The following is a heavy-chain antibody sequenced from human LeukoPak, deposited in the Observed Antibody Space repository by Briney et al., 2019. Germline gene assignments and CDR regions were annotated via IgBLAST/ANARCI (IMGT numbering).Heavy chain of an antibody. CDR1: GYTFTSYY. D-gene: IGHD5-12*01. J-gene: IGHJ4*02. CDR3: ARSLRRRSGYEEVGHFDY. Sequence: GASVKVSCKASGYTFTSYYMHWVRQAPGQGLEWMGIINPSGGSTSYAQKFQGRVTMTRDTSTSTVYMELSSLRSEDTAVYYCARSLRRRSGYEEVGHFDYWGQGTLVTVSS. V-gene: IGHV1-46*01. CDR2: INPSGGST.